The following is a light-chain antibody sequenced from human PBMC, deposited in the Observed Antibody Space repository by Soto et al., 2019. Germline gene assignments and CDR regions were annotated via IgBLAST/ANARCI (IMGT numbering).Light chain of an antibody. J-gene: IGKJ2*02. CDR3: HQYGSSPPCT. V-gene: IGKV3-20*01. CDR2: GSS. CDR1: QSIINNY. Sequence: EVVLTQSPGTLSLSPGERATLSCRASQSIINNYLGWYQQRPGQAPRLLIYGSSDRATGIPDRFSGSGSGTDFTLTISRLEPEDFAVYYCHQYGSSPPCTFGQGTKVEI.